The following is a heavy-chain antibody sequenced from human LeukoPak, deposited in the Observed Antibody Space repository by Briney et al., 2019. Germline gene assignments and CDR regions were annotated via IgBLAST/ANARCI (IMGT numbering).Heavy chain of an antibody. J-gene: IGHJ4*02. D-gene: IGHD3-22*01. CDR3: ARGTYYGRSGYYSFDY. CDR1: GGTFSSYA. CDR2: IIPIFGTT. Sequence: SVQVSCQASGGTFSSYAISWVRQAPGQGLEWMGGIIPIFGTTNYAQKFQGRVTITADESTTTAYMELSSLRSEDTVVYHCARGTYYGRSGYYSFDYWGPGTLVTVSS. V-gene: IGHV1-69*13.